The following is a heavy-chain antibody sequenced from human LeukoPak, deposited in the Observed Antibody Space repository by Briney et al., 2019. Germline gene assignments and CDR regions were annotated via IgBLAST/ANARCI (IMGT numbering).Heavy chain of an antibody. J-gene: IGHJ6*03. Sequence: ASVKVSCKASGYTFTSYYMHWVRQAPGQGLEWMGIINPSGGSTSYAQKFQGRVTMTRDMSTSTVYMELSSLRSEDTAVYYCARASNSRFYCYYYMDVWGKGTTVTVSS. CDR2: INPSGGST. CDR1: GYTFTSYY. V-gene: IGHV1-46*01. CDR3: ARASNSRFYCYYYMDV. D-gene: IGHD4-11*01.